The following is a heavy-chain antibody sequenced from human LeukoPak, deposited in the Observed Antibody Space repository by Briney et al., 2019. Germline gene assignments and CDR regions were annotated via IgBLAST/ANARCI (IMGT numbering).Heavy chain of an antibody. Sequence: GGSLRLSCVASGLSFSSHAMTWVRQTPGKGLEWVSGITGSGGSTYHAETVKGRFTISRDNSKNTLYLQMNNLRAEDTAVYYCARVALGVFDYWGQGTLVTVSS. J-gene: IGHJ4*02. CDR3: ARVALGVFDY. D-gene: IGHD3-10*01. V-gene: IGHV3-23*01. CDR2: ITGSGGST. CDR1: GLSFSSHA.